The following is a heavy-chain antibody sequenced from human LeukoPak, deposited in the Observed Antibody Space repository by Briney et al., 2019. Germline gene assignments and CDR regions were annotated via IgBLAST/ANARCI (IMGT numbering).Heavy chain of an antibody. V-gene: IGHV1-3*01. D-gene: IGHD4-23*01. Sequence: ASVKVSCKASGYTFTSYAMHWVRQAPGQRLEWMGWINAGNGNTKYSQKFQGRVTITRDTSASTAYMELSSLRSEDTAVYYCARRTHDYGGYFDYWGQGTLVTVSS. CDR3: ARRTHDYGGYFDY. J-gene: IGHJ4*02. CDR2: INAGNGNT. CDR1: GYTFTSYA.